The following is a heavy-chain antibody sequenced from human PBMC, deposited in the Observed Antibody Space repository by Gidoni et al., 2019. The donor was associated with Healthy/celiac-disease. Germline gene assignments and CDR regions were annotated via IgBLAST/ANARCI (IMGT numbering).Heavy chain of an antibody. CDR3: AKARGAVAGDGFDY. Sequence: EVQLVESGGGLVQPGRSLRLSCAASGFTFDDYAMPWVRQAPGKGLEWVSGISWNSGSIGYADSVKGRFTISRDNAKNSLYLQMNSLRAEDTALYYCAKARGAVAGDGFDYWGQGTLVTVSS. CDR2: ISWNSGSI. J-gene: IGHJ4*02. CDR1: GFTFDDYA. V-gene: IGHV3-9*01. D-gene: IGHD6-19*01.